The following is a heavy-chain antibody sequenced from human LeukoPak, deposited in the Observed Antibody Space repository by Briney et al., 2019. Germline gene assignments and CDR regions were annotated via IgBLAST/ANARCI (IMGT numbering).Heavy chain of an antibody. V-gene: IGHV3-30*04. D-gene: IGHD3-16*02. CDR3: ARGRYGGSFDY. Sequence: GGSLRLSCAASGFTFSSYAMHWVRQAPGKGLEWVAVISYDGSNKYYADSVKGRFTISRDNSKNTLYLQMNSLRAEDTAVYYCARGRYGGSFDYWGQGTLVTVSS. J-gene: IGHJ4*02. CDR1: GFTFSSYA. CDR2: ISYDGSNK.